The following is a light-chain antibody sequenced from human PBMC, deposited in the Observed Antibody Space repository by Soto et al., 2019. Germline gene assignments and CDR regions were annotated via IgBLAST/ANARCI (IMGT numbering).Light chain of an antibody. CDR2: EVS. CDR1: SSDVGGYNY. Sequence: QSALTQPASVSGSPGQSITISCTGTSSDVGGYNYVSWYQQHPAKAPKLMIYEVSNRPSGVSNRFSGSKSGNTASLTISGLQAEDEADYYCRSYTSSSTLYVFGPGTKLTVL. V-gene: IGLV2-14*01. J-gene: IGLJ1*01. CDR3: RSYTSSSTLYV.